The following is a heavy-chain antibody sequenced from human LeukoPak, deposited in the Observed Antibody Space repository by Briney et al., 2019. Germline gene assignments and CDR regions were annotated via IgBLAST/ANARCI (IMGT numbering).Heavy chain of an antibody. Sequence: SETLSLTCTISGGSISGDYWSWIRQPPGKRPESIEYIYYTGSTNYNPSLKSRITISVDTSKNQFSLKMNSVTAADTAVYYCARGGPSSKYFDLWGRGTLVTVSS. V-gene: IGHV4-59*01. CDR2: IYYTGST. J-gene: IGHJ2*01. D-gene: IGHD3-10*01. CDR1: GGSISGDY. CDR3: ARGGPSSKYFDL.